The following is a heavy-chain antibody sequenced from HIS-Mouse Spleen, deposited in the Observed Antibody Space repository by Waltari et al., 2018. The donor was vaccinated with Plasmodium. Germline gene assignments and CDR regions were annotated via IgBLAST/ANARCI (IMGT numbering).Heavy chain of an antibody. CDR2: IYYSGST. CDR3: ARGRGACFDY. J-gene: IGHJ4*02. Sequence: QLQLQESGPGLVKPSETPSLTCTVSGGSISSSSYYWGWIRQPPGKGLEWIGSIYYSGSTYDNPSRKSRVTISVDTSKNQFSLKLSSVTTADTAVYYCARGRGACFDYWGQGTLVTVSS. CDR1: GGSISSSSYY. V-gene: IGHV4-39*07. D-gene: IGHD3-16*01.